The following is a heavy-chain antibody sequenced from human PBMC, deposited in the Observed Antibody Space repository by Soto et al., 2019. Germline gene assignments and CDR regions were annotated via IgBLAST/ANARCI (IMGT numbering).Heavy chain of an antibody. D-gene: IGHD2-2*01. CDR2: IYPGDSDT. Sequence: PGESLKISCTGVGYSFTSYWIGWVRQMPGKGLEWMRIIYPGDSDTRYSPSFQGQVTISADKSITTAYLQWSSLKASDTAMYYCARGYCTTTICDPWFDPWGQGTLVTVSS. J-gene: IGHJ5*02. CDR3: ARGYCTTTICDPWFDP. CDR1: GYSFTSYW. V-gene: IGHV5-51*01.